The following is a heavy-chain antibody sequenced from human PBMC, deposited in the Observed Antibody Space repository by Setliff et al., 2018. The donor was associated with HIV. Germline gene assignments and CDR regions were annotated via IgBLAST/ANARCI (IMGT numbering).Heavy chain of an antibody. Sequence: GGSLRLSCAATGFTFSSYVLHWVRQAPGKGLEWVAVMSTGGDIKIYADSVKGRFTISRDNSKNTLFLQMNSLRPEDTALYYCARENNFDYWGQGTLVTVSS. CDR1: GFTFSSYV. J-gene: IGHJ4*02. CDR3: ARENNFDY. V-gene: IGHV3-30-3*01. CDR2: MSTGGDIK.